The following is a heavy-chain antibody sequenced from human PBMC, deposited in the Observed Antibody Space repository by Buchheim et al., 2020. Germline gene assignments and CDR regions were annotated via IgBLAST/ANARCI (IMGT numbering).Heavy chain of an antibody. CDR3: ARAMGGYYYYAMDV. D-gene: IGHD5-18*01. CDR2: ISSTGSTI. J-gene: IGHJ6*02. V-gene: IGHV3-11*04. Sequence: QVQLVESGGGLVKPGGSLRLSCAASGFTFSDYYMSWIRLALGKGLEWVSYISSTGSTIYYADSVKGRFTISGDNVGNSLFLQLNSLRAEDTAVYHCARAMGGYYYYAMDVWGQGTT. CDR1: GFTFSDYY.